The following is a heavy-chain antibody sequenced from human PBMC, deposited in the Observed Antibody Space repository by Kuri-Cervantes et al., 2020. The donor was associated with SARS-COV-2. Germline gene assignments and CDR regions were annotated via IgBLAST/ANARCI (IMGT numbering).Heavy chain of an antibody. CDR3: ARDSEFTRDAFEI. Sequence: AETLSLTCAVYGGSCSGYYWSWIRQPPGKGLEWIGEINHSGSTNYNPSLKSRVTISVDTSKNQFSLKLSSVTAADTAVYYCARDSEFTRDAFEIWGQGTMVTVSS. D-gene: IGHD6-13*01. V-gene: IGHV4-34*01. J-gene: IGHJ3*02. CDR1: GGSCSGYY. CDR2: INHSGST.